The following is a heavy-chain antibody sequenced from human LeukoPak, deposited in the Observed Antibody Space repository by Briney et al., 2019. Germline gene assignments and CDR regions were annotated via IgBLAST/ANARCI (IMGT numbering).Heavy chain of an antibody. D-gene: IGHD3-22*01. Sequence: ASVKDSCKPSGYTFNAYYMHWVRQAPGQGLEWVGWIDPKTGNTRYAQKFQGRVTITRDTPIGTVYMELSSLKSDDTAVYYCASEAFCASGNCYLQRVASWGPGTLVTVSS. V-gene: IGHV1-2*02. CDR3: ASEAFCASGNCYLQRVAS. CDR1: GYTFNAYY. J-gene: IGHJ4*02. CDR2: IDPKTGNT.